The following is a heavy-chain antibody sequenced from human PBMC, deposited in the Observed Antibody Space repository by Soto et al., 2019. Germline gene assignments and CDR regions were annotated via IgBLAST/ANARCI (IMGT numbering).Heavy chain of an antibody. J-gene: IGHJ4*02. D-gene: IGHD6-13*01. V-gene: IGHV1-3*01. Sequence: ASVKVYCKASGYTFTTYAMHWVRQAPGQRIEWMGWINAGNGDTKYSQKFQGRVSITRDTAASTAYMELNRLRSEDTAVYYCSWGVAAAGTGIDFWGQGTPVTVSS. CDR2: INAGNGDT. CDR1: GYTFTTYA. CDR3: SWGVAAAGTGIDF.